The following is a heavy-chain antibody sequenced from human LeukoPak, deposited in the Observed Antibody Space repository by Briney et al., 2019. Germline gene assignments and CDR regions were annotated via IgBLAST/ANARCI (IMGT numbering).Heavy chain of an antibody. CDR1: GGSISSSSYY. D-gene: IGHD2-15*01. CDR2: IYYSGST. V-gene: IGHV4-39*01. CDR3: ATRPVVVVAAADDAFDI. J-gene: IGHJ3*02. Sequence: SETLSLTCTVSGGSISSSSYYWGWIRQPPGKGLEWIGSIYYSGSTYYNPSLKSRVTISVDTSKNQFSLKLSSVTAADMAVYYCATRPVVVVAAADDAFDIWGQGTMVTVSS.